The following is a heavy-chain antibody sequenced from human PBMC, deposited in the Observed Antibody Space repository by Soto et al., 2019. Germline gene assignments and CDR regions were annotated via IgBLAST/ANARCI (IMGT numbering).Heavy chain of an antibody. CDR1: GGTFSSYA. Sequence: SVKVSCKASGGTFSSYAISWVRQAPGQGLEWMGGIIPIFGTANYAQKFQGRVTITADESTSKAYMELSSLRSEDTAGYYCAKGGEGFDYDSSGFGGKFDYWGQGTLVTVSS. J-gene: IGHJ4*02. CDR2: IIPIFGTA. CDR3: AKGGEGFDYDSSGFGGKFDY. V-gene: IGHV1-69*13. D-gene: IGHD3-22*01.